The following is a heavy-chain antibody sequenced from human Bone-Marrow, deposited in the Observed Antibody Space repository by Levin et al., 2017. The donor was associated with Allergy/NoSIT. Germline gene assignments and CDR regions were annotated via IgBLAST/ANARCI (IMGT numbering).Heavy chain of an antibody. CDR3: ARALGGDASDI. V-gene: IGHV4-59*01. CDR1: GGSIGSYY. CDR2: LYSGAST. Sequence: SETLSLTCTVSGGSIGSYYWSWIRQPPGKGLEWIGYLYSGASTIYNPSLKSRVNISVDKSKNHLSLKLGSVTAADTAVYYCARALGGDASDIWGQGTMVTVSS. J-gene: IGHJ3*02.